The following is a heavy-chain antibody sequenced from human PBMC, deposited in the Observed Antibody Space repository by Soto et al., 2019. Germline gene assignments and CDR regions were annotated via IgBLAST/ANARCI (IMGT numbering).Heavy chain of an antibody. Sequence: EVQLLESGGGLVQPGGSLRLSCAASGFTFSSYAMSWVRQAPGKGLEWVSAISGSGGSTYYADSVKGRFTISRDNSKNTLYLQMNSLRAEDTAVYYCPKGSSGWYDAFDIWGQGTMVTVSS. D-gene: IGHD6-19*01. CDR2: ISGSGGST. J-gene: IGHJ3*02. CDR3: PKGSSGWYDAFDI. CDR1: GFTFSSYA. V-gene: IGHV3-23*01.